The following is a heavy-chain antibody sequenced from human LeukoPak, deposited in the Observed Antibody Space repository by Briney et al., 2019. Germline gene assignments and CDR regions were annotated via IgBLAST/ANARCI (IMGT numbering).Heavy chain of an antibody. CDR1: GLTFSDAW. Sequence: PGGSLRLSCVLSGLTFSDAWMSWVRQAPGKGLEWVGRIRNDRITDYAAPVQGRFSISRDNSKNTFYLQMNSLRTEDTGMYFCTWVATIFTVDYWGQGTLVIVSS. CDR3: TWVATIFTVDY. V-gene: IGHV3-15*01. CDR2: IRNDRIT. D-gene: IGHD5-12*01. J-gene: IGHJ4*02.